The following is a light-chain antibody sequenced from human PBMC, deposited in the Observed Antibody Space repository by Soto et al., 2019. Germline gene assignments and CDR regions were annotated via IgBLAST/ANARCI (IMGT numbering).Light chain of an antibody. CDR1: SSDVGAHDY. V-gene: IGLV2-14*01. CDR3: SSYLSTTTHVV. Sequence: QSALTPPASVSGSPGQSITISCTGTSSDVGAHDYVSWYQQPPGKAPKVLIYDVSDRPSGVSNRFSGSKSGNTASLTISGLQAEDEADYYCSSYLSTTTHVVFGGGTKLTVL. J-gene: IGLJ2*01. CDR2: DVS.